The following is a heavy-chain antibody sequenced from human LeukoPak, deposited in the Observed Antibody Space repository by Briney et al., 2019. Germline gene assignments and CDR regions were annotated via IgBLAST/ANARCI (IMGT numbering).Heavy chain of an antibody. CDR2: MNPNSGNT. CDR1: GYTFTGYD. V-gene: IGHV1-8*01. CDR3: ARGGITMVRGAPKQFDP. J-gene: IGHJ5*02. D-gene: IGHD3-10*01. Sequence: GASVKVSCKASGYTFTGYDISWVRQATGQGLEWMGWMNPNSGNTGYAQKFQGRVTMTRNTSISTAYMELSSLRSEDTAVYYCARGGITMVRGAPKQFDPWGQGTLVTVSS.